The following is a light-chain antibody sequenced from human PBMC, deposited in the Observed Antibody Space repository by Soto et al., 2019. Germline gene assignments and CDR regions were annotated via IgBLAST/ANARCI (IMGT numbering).Light chain of an antibody. CDR1: QSISSW. V-gene: IGKV1-5*03. CDR3: QQYNSFSLT. Sequence: DIQMTQSPPILSASVGESVTITCRASQSISSWLAWYQQKPGKAPKLLIYKASNLESGVPARFSGSGSGTEFTLTINNLQPDDFATYYCQQYNSFSLTFDGGTKVEIK. CDR2: KAS. J-gene: IGKJ4*01.